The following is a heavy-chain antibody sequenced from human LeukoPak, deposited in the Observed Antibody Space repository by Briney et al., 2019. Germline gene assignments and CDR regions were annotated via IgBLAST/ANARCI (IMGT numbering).Heavy chain of an antibody. Sequence: SETLSLTCTVSGGSISRSSYYWGWIRQPPGKGLEWIGSIYYSGSTNYNPSLKSRVTISVDTSKNQFSLKLSSVTAADTAVYYCARDIVVVPAAGPYYYYMDVWGKGTTVTVSS. CDR3: ARDIVVVPAAGPYYYYMDV. V-gene: IGHV4-39*07. J-gene: IGHJ6*03. D-gene: IGHD2-2*01. CDR1: GGSISRSSYY. CDR2: IYYSGST.